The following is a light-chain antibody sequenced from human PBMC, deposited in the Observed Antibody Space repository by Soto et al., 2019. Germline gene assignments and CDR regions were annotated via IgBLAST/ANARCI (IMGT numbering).Light chain of an antibody. CDR3: EQFGSPWT. V-gene: IGKV3-20*01. CDR1: QTVSSNS. Sequence: EIVLTQSPGTLSLSPGERATLSCRAGQTVSSNSLAWYQQKPGQAPSLLIPGASNRATGIPDRFSGSGSGTDFTLTISRLEPEDSAVDYCEQFGSPWTFGQGTRLEI. J-gene: IGKJ2*02. CDR2: GAS.